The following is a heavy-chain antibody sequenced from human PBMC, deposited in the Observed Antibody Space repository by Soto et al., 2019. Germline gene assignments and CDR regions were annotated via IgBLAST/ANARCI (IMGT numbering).Heavy chain of an antibody. V-gene: IGHV3-23*01. CDR1: GFTFSSYA. CDR2: ISGSGGST. J-gene: IGHJ5*02. Sequence: VQLLESGGGLVQPGGSLRLSCAASGFTFSSYAMSWVRQAPGKGLEWVSAISGSGGSTYYADSVKGRFTISRDNSKNTLYLQMNSLRAEDTAVYYCAKGGDYDFWSGYNWFDPWGQGTLVTVSS. CDR3: AKGGDYDFWSGYNWFDP. D-gene: IGHD3-3*01.